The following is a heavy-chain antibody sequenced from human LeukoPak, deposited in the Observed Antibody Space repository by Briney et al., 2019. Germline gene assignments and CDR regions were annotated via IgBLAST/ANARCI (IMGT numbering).Heavy chain of an antibody. J-gene: IGHJ4*02. Sequence: KPSETLSLTCTVSGGSISRYYWSWIRQPPGKGLEWIGYIYYSGSTNYNPSLKSRVTISVDTSKNQFSLKLSSVTAADTAVYYCARAFDGYNYFDYWGQGTLVTVSS. CDR3: ARAFDGYNYFDY. CDR2: IYYSGST. CDR1: GGSISRYY. D-gene: IGHD5-24*01. V-gene: IGHV4-59*01.